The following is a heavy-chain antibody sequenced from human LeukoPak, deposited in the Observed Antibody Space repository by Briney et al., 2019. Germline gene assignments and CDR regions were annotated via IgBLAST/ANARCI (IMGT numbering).Heavy chain of an antibody. V-gene: IGHV3-30*18. J-gene: IGHJ4*02. CDR1: GFTFSNYD. CDR3: AKDDRGNEAPFDY. Sequence: GGSLRLSCAASGFTFSNYDMHWVRQAPGKGLEWVAVISYDGTNKYYADSVKGRFTISRDNSKNALHLQMNSLRAEDTAVYYCAKDDRGNEAPFDYWGQGTLVTVSS. CDR2: ISYDGTNK.